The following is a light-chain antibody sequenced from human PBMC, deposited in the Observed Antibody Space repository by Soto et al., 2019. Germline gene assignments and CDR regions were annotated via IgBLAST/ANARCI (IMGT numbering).Light chain of an antibody. J-gene: IGLJ1*01. V-gene: IGLV2-14*01. CDR1: SSDVGAYIY. CDR3: SSYTTNNTPYV. CDR2: DVS. Sequence: QSALTQPASVSGSPGQSITISCTGTSSDVGAYIYVSWYQQYPGKAPKLMIYDVSNRPSGVSDRFSGSKSANTASLTISGLQAEDEADYYCSSYTTNNTPYVFGTGTKLTVL.